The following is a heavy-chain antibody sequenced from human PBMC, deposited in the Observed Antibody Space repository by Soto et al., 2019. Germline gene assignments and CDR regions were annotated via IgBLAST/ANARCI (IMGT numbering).Heavy chain of an antibody. Sequence: VGSLRLSCTVLGFTLTNENMNWVRQAPGKGLEWVSSISSRSTFINYADSVKGRFTISRDNDKGLVYLQMNSLRAEDTAVYYCARDPPLSMIVVVGVDDFWGQGTLVTVSS. J-gene: IGHJ4*02. CDR3: ARDPPLSMIVVVGVDDF. CDR2: ISSRSTFI. V-gene: IGHV3-21*06. D-gene: IGHD3-22*01. CDR1: GFTLTNEN.